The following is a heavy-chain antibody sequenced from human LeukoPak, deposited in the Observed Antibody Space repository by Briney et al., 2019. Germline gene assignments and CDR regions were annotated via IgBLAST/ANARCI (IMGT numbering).Heavy chain of an antibody. D-gene: IGHD1-26*01. V-gene: IGHV1-2*06. Sequence: ASVKVSCKSSGFTFTDEYIHWVRQAPGQGLEWMGRINPHSGGTDSAQKFQGRLTMTRDTSISTAYLELSGLKSDDTAVYYCARDLRELLGYWGQGTLVTVSS. J-gene: IGHJ4*02. CDR3: ARDLRELLGY. CDR2: INPHSGGT. CDR1: GFTFTDEY.